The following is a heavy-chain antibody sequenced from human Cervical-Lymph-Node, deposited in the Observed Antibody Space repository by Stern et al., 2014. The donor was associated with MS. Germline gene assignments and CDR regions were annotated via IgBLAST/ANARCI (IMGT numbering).Heavy chain of an antibody. J-gene: IGHJ4*02. CDR3: ARQTTAWASDV. D-gene: IGHD1-14*01. Sequence: EVQLVQSGAELIRPGESLKISCKGSGFQFSIYWIPWVRQMPGKGLEWVGVIYPGDSETRYRQSFQGQFTMSTDKSTSTAFLQWSSLNASDSAMYFCARQTTAWASDVWGQGTLVTVSS. V-gene: IGHV5-51*01. CDR2: IYPGDSET. CDR1: GFQFSIYW.